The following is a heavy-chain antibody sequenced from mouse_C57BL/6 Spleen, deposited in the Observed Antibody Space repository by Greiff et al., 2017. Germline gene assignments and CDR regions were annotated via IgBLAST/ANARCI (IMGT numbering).Heavy chain of an antibody. CDR2: IYPGDGDT. Sequence: VQGVESGPELVKPGASVKISCKASGYAFSSSWMNWVKQRPGTGLERIGRIYPGDGDTNYNGTFKGKATLTADKSSRPAYMQLSSLTSEDSAVYFGARHPYYGSTSDWYFDVWGTGTTVTVSS. J-gene: IGHJ1*03. D-gene: IGHD1-1*01. V-gene: IGHV1-82*01. CDR1: GYAFSSSW. CDR3: ARHPYYGSTSDWYFDV.